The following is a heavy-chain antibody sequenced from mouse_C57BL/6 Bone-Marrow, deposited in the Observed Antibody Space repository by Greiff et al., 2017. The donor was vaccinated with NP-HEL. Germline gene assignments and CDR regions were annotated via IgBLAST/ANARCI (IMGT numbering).Heavy chain of an antibody. D-gene: IGHD1-1*01. V-gene: IGHV14-1*01. Sequence: VQLQQSGAELVRPGASVKLSCTASGFNIKDYYMHWVKQRPEQGLEWIGRIDPEDGDTEYAPKFQGKATMTADTSSNTAYLQLSSLTSEDTAVYYCTAGGFNGHWCVYWGQGTLVTVSA. J-gene: IGHJ3*01. CDR1: GFNIKDYY. CDR3: TAGGFNGHWCVY. CDR2: IDPEDGDT.